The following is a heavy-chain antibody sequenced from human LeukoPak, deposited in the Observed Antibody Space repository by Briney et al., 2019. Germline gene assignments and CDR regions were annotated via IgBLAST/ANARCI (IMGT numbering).Heavy chain of an antibody. CDR1: GGSISSGSYY. J-gene: IGHJ5*02. V-gene: IGHV4-61*02. CDR2: IYTSGST. CDR3: ASQDCGWFDP. D-gene: IGHD2-21*02. Sequence: SQTLSLTCTVSGGSISSGSYYWSWIRQPAGTGLEWIGRIYTSGSTNYNPSFKSRVTISVDTSKNQFSLKLSSVTAADTAVYYCASQDCGWFDPWGQGTLVTVSS.